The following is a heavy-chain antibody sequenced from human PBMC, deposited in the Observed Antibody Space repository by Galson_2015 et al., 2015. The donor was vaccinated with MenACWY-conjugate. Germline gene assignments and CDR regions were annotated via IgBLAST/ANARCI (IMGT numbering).Heavy chain of an antibody. V-gene: IGHV3-23*01. CDR3: AKDPNGDYLGAFEF. D-gene: IGHD2-8*01. Sequence: SLRLSCAASGITFVNYAMTWVRQAPGKGLEWVSVITGDGGATYYTDSVKGRFTISRDNSKNTLYLQINSLRAEDTAVYYCAKDPNGDYLGAFEFWGQGTMVTVSS. CDR1: GITFVNYA. CDR2: ITGDGGAT. J-gene: IGHJ3*01.